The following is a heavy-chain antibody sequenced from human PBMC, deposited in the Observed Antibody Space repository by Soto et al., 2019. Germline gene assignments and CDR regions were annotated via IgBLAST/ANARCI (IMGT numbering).Heavy chain of an antibody. D-gene: IGHD3-10*01. V-gene: IGHV2-5*02. CDR2: IYWDDDK. J-gene: IGHJ4*02. Sequence: QITLKESGPTLVRPTQTLTLTCTFSGFSLTTSGVGVGWIRQPPGKALEWLAVIYWDDDKRNSSSLKSRLTITKDTPKNQVVLTMTNMDPVDTATYYCAHHPYYGLGSYSFDYWGQGTLVTVSS. CDR1: GFSLTTSGVG. CDR3: AHHPYYGLGSYSFDY.